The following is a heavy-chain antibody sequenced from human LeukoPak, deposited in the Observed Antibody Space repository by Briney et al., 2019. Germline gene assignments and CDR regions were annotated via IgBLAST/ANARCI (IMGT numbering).Heavy chain of an antibody. CDR1: GYSISSGYY. J-gene: IGHJ6*03. V-gene: IGHV4-38-2*02. CDR3: ARAALEAAGRISDYYMDV. Sequence: SETLSLTCTVSGYSISSGYYWGWIRQPPGKGLEWIGSIYHSGSTYYNPSLKSRVTISVDTSKNQFSLKLSSVTAADTAVYYCARAALEAAGRISDYYMDVWGKGTTVTISS. CDR2: IYHSGST. D-gene: IGHD1-1*01.